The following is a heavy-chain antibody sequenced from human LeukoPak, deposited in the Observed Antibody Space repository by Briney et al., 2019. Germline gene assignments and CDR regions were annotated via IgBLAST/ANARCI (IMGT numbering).Heavy chain of an antibody. Sequence: GGSLRLSCAASGFTFSSYWMSWVRQAPGKGLEWVANIRQDGSEKYYVDSVKGRFTISRDNANNSLFLQMNSLRAEDTAVYYCARDEDYGIFVNVDYWGQGTLVTVSS. CDR3: ARDEDYGIFVNVDY. CDR2: IRQDGSEK. CDR1: GFTFSSYW. J-gene: IGHJ4*02. V-gene: IGHV3-7*03. D-gene: IGHD4-17*01.